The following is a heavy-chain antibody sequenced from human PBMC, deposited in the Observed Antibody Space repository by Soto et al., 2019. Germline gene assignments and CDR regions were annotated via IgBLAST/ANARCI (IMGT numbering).Heavy chain of an antibody. V-gene: IGHV1-2*04. CDR3: ARSTMVRGVIISSYYMDV. CDR1: GYTFTGYY. J-gene: IGHJ6*03. D-gene: IGHD3-10*01. Sequence: ASVKVSCNASGYTFTGYYMHWVRQAPGQGLEWMGWINPNSGGTNYAQKFQGWVTMTRDTSISTAYMELSRLRSDDTAVYYCARSTMVRGVIISSYYMDVWGKGTTVTVSS. CDR2: INPNSGGT.